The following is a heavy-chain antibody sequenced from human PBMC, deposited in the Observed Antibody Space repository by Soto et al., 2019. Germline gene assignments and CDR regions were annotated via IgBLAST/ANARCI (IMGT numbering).Heavy chain of an antibody. CDR3: ATRSSSLLGYYYYGMDV. CDR1: GYTFTSYG. Sequence: QVQLVQSGAEVKKPGASVKVSCKASGYTFTSYGISWVRQAPGQGLECMGWISAYNGNTNYAQKLQGRVTMTTDTSTSTAYMELRSLRSDDTAVYYCATRSSSLLGYYYYGMDVWGQGTTVTVSS. V-gene: IGHV1-18*01. J-gene: IGHJ6*02. D-gene: IGHD6-6*01. CDR2: ISAYNGNT.